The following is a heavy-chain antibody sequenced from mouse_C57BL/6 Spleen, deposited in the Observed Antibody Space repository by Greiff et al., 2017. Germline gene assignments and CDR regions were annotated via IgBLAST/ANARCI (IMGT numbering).Heavy chain of an antibody. J-gene: IGHJ2*01. CDR1: GYTFTSYW. CDR2: IYPGSGST. CDR3: ARLDGGYYVDYFDY. D-gene: IGHD2-3*01. V-gene: IGHV1-55*01. Sequence: QVQLKQPGAELVKPGASVKMSCKASGYTFTSYWITWVKQRPGQGLEWIGDIYPGSGSTNYNEKFKSKATLTVDTSSSTAYMLFSSLTSEDSAVYYCARLDGGYYVDYFDYWGQGTTLTVSS.